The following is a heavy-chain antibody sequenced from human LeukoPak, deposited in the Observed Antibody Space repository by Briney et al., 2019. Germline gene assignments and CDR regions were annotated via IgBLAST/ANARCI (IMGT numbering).Heavy chain of an antibody. J-gene: IGHJ5*02. CDR1: GFKFDDYG. D-gene: IGHD4-17*01. Sequence: GGSLRLSCTASGFKFDDYGMTWVRQAPGKGLEWVSAISGSGGSTYYADSVKGRFTISRDNSKNTLYLQMNSLRAEDTAVYYCAKDWRGYYGDRYGLFDPWGQGTLVTVSS. CDR2: ISGSGGST. CDR3: AKDWRGYYGDRYGLFDP. V-gene: IGHV3-23*01.